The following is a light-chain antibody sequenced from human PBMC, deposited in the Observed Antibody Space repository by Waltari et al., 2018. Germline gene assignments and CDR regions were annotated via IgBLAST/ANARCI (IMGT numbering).Light chain of an antibody. Sequence: DIVMTQSPLSLPVTPGETASISCRSSQSLLQSNGYKYLDWYLQKPGQSPPFLIYLGSNRASGVPDRFSGSGSGTDFTLKISRVEAEDVGVYYCMQALQLPVTFGGGTKVEIK. V-gene: IGKV2-28*01. CDR1: QSLLQSNGYKY. CDR3: MQALQLPVT. CDR2: LGS. J-gene: IGKJ4*01.